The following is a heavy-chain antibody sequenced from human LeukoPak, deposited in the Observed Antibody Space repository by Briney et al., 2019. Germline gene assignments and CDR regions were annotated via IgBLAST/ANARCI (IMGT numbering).Heavy chain of an antibody. V-gene: IGHV1-46*01. D-gene: IGHD1-20*01. J-gene: IGHJ4*02. CDR2: INPSGGST. Sequence: ASVKVSCKASGGTFSSYAISWVRQAPGQGLEWMGIINPSGGSTSYAQKFQGRVTMTRDTSTSTVYMELSSLRSEDTAVYYCARGTDITGTDYWGQGTLATVSS. CDR1: GGTFSSYA. CDR3: ARGTDITGTDY.